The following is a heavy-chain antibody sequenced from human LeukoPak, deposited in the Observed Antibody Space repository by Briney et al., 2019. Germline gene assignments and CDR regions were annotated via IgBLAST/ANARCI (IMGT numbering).Heavy chain of an antibody. J-gene: IGHJ6*03. V-gene: IGHV4-30-2*01. CDR3: ARGTYYYYMDV. Sequence: PSETLSLTCTVSGGSISSGGYYWSWIRQPPGKGLEWIGYIYHSGSTYYNPSLKSRVTISVDRSKNQFSLKLSSVTAADTAVYYCARGTYYYYMDVWGKGTTVTVSS. CDR2: IYHSGST. CDR1: GGSISSGGYY.